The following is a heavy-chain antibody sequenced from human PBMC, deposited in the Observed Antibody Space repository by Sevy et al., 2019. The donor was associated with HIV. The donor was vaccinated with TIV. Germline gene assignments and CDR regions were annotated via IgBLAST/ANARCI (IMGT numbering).Heavy chain of an antibody. Sequence: GGSLRLSCAASGFTCSSYAMHWVRQAPGKGLEWVAVISYDGSNKYYADSVKGRFTISRDNSKNTLYLQMNSLRAEDTAVYYCARVQYYDSSGSPYFDYWGQGTLVTVSS. V-gene: IGHV3-30-3*01. CDR3: ARVQYYDSSGSPYFDY. CDR1: GFTCSSYA. CDR2: ISYDGSNK. J-gene: IGHJ4*02. D-gene: IGHD3-22*01.